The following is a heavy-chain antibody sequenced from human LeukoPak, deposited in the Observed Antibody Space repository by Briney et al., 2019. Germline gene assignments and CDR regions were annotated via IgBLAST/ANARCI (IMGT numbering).Heavy chain of an antibody. CDR2: ISASGETT. Sequence: PGGSLRLSCAASGFTFRNFGMTWVRQAPGKGLEWVPAISASGETTYYSDSVKGRFTISRDNSKNTLYLQMNSLRAEDTAVYYCAREVGAFDYWGQGTLVTVSS. CDR1: GFTFRNFG. V-gene: IGHV3-23*01. J-gene: IGHJ4*02. D-gene: IGHD1-26*01. CDR3: AREVGAFDY.